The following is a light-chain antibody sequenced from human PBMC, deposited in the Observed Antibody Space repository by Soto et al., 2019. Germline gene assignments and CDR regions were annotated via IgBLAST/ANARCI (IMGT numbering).Light chain of an antibody. Sequence: QSALTQPASVSGSPGQSITISCTGTSSDVGGYNYVSRYQQHPGKAPKLMIYDVSNRPSGVSNRFSGSKSGNTASLTISGLQAEDEADYYCSSYTSSNSVVFGGGTQLTVL. CDR2: DVS. J-gene: IGLJ2*01. V-gene: IGLV2-14*01. CDR1: SSDVGGYNY. CDR3: SSYTSSNSVV.